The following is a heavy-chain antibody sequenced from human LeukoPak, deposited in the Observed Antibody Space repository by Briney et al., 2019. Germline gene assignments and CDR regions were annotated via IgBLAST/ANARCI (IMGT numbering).Heavy chain of an antibody. Sequence: SETLSLTCTVSGGSNSSSSYYWGWIRQPPGKGLEWIGRIYTSGSTNYNPSLKSRVTMSVDTSKNQFSLKLRSVTAADTAVYYCARDGGGYSSAFDALDIWGQGTMVTVSS. J-gene: IGHJ3*02. D-gene: IGHD5-18*01. V-gene: IGHV4-39*07. CDR2: IYTSGST. CDR1: GGSNSSSSYY. CDR3: ARDGGGYSSAFDALDI.